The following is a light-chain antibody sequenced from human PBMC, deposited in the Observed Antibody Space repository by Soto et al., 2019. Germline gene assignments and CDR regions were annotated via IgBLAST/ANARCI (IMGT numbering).Light chain of an antibody. J-gene: IGLJ1*01. CDR2: EVT. Sequence: QSVLTQPASVSGSPRQSITISCTGTSSDVGSYYLVSWYQQHPGKAPKLMIYEVTKRPSGVSNRFSGSKSGNTASLTISGLQAEDEADYYCCSYAGNPYVFGTGTKVTVL. V-gene: IGLV2-23*02. CDR1: SSDVGSYYL. CDR3: CSYAGNPYV.